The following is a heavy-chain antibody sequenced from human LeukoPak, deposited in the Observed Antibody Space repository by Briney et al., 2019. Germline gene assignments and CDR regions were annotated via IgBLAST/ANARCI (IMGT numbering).Heavy chain of an antibody. D-gene: IGHD4-17*01. J-gene: IGHJ3*02. CDR2: ISSSGSTI. V-gene: IGHV3-48*03. CDR3: ARDLSGDYPKDSLDI. CDR1: GFTFSSYE. Sequence: PGGSLRLSCAASGFTFSSYEMNWVRQAPGKGLEWVSYISSSGSTIYYADSVKGRFTISRDNAKNSLYLQMNSLRAEDTAVYYCARDLSGDYPKDSLDIWGQGTMVTVSS.